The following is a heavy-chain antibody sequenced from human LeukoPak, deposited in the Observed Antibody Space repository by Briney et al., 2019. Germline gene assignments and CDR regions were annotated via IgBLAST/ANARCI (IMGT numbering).Heavy chain of an antibody. CDR3: AKGGPLPISYYYYMDV. Sequence: GGSLRLSCAASGFTFSSYAMTWVRQAPGKGLEWVSAISGSGGFTSCADSVRGRFTISRDSSKNTLYLQMNSLRAEDTAVYYCAKGGPLPISYYYYMDVWGKGTTVTVSS. CDR2: ISGSGGFT. D-gene: IGHD3-3*02. J-gene: IGHJ6*03. CDR1: GFTFSSYA. V-gene: IGHV3-23*01.